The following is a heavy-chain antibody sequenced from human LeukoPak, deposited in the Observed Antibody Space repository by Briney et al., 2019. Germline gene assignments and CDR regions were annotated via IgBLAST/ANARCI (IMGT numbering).Heavy chain of an antibody. V-gene: IGHV3-30-3*01. CDR3: ARVRVGATTGDTFDI. CDR2: ISYDGGNE. D-gene: IGHD1-26*01. Sequence: GRSLRLSCAASAFTFSINAMDWVRQAPGKGLEWVAAISYDGGNEYYADSVKGRFTVSRDNSKNTLYLQMNSLRVEDTAVYYCARVRVGATTGDTFDIWGQGTMVAVAS. J-gene: IGHJ3*02. CDR1: AFTFSINA.